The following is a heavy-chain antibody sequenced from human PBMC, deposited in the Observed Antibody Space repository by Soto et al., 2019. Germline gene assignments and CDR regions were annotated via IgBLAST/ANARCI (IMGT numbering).Heavy chain of an antibody. CDR3: AREGDDRQFFFDS. Sequence: SETLSLTCNVSGRSMISYYWSWIRQPAGKGLEWIGRIYTGGNTNYNPSLKSRVTMSVDTSKSQFSLSLTSVTAADTAVYYCAREGDDRQFFFDSWGQGTLVTVSS. J-gene: IGHJ4*02. V-gene: IGHV4-4*07. CDR2: IYTGGNT. CDR1: GRSMISYY.